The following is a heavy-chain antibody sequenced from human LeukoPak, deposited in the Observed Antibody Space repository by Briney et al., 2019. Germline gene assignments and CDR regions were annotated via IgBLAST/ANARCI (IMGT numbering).Heavy chain of an antibody. J-gene: IGHJ4*02. CDR2: IYYSGST. Sequence: SQTLSLTCTVSGGSISSGGYYWSRIRQHPGKGLEWIGYIYYSGSTYCNPSLKSRVTISVDTSKNQFSLKLSSVTAADTAVYYCARGPRSNPLCGRRSRGDCYSLPFDYWGQGTLVTVSS. V-gene: IGHV4-31*03. CDR1: GGSISSGGYY. D-gene: IGHD2-21*02. CDR3: ARGPRSNPLCGRRSRGDCYSLPFDY.